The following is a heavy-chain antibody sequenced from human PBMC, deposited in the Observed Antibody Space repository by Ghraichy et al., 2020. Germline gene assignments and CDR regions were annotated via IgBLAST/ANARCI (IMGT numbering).Heavy chain of an antibody. CDR1: GFTFSSYA. J-gene: IGHJ4*02. Sequence: GGSLRLFCAASGFTFSSYAMSWVRQAPGKGLEWVSAISGSGGSTYYADSVKGRFTISRDNSKNTLYLQMNSLRAEDTAVYYCAKAPGWNDWIFDYWGQGTLVTVSS. CDR2: ISGSGGST. CDR3: AKAPGWNDWIFDY. V-gene: IGHV3-23*01. D-gene: IGHD1-1*01.